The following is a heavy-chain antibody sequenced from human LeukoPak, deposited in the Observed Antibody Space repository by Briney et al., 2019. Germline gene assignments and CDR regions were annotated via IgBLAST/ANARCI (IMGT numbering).Heavy chain of an antibody. Sequence: SETLSLTCTVSGGSVSSNIYYWNWIRQPPGKGLEWIGYIYYSGSTNYNPSLKSRVTISVDTSKDQFSLKLTSLTAADTAVYYCARVLLSRAFDIWGQGTMVTVSS. V-gene: IGHV4-61*01. CDR3: ARVLLSRAFDI. D-gene: IGHD1-26*01. J-gene: IGHJ3*02. CDR1: GGSVSSNIYY. CDR2: IYYSGST.